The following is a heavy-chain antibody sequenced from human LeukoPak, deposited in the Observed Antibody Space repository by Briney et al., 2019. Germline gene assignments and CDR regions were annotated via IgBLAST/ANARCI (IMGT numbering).Heavy chain of an antibody. J-gene: IGHJ4*02. CDR1: GGTFSSYA. Sequence: SVKVSCKASGGTFSSYAISWVRQAPGQGLEWMGRIIPIFGIADYAQKFQGRVTITADKSTSTAFMELSSLRSEDTAVYYCASAPSGYDSSGYYPEFDYWGQGTLVTVSS. CDR3: ASAPSGYDSSGYYPEFDY. V-gene: IGHV1-69*04. CDR2: IIPIFGIA. D-gene: IGHD3-22*01.